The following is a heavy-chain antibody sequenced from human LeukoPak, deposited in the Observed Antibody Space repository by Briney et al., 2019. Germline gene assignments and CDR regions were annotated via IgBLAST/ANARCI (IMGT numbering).Heavy chain of an antibody. J-gene: IGHJ3*02. CDR1: GFTFSSYA. CDR3: AKDRQGIAAAGNDAFDI. V-gene: IGHV3-23*01. CDR2: ISGSGGST. D-gene: IGHD6-13*01. Sequence: GGSLRLSCAASGFTFSSYAMSWVRQAPGKGLEWASAISGSGGSTYYADSVKGRFTISRDNSKNTLYLQMNSLRAEDTAVYYCAKDRQGIAAAGNDAFDIWGQGTMVTVSS.